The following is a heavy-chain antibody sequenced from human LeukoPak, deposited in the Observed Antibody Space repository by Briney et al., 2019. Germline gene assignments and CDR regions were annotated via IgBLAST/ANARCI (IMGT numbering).Heavy chain of an antibody. D-gene: IGHD2-15*01. Sequence: KPSETLSLTCTFSGGSISSYYWSWIRQPAGKGLEWIGRIYTSGSTNYNPSLKSRVTMSVDTSKNQFSLKLSSVTAADTAVYYCARDRESGYCSGGSCYSYNWFDPWGQGTLVTVSS. CDR2: IYTSGST. V-gene: IGHV4-4*07. CDR3: ARDRESGYCSGGSCYSYNWFDP. CDR1: GGSISSYY. J-gene: IGHJ5*02.